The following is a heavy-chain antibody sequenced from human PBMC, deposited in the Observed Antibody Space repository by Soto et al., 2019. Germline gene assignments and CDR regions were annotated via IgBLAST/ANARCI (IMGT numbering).Heavy chain of an antibody. CDR1: GYTLTELS. Sequence: QVQLVQSGAEGKKPGASVKVSCKVSGYTLTELSMHWVRQAPGKGLEWMGGFDPEDGETIYAQKFQGRVTMTEDTSTDTAYMELSSVRSDDTAVYYCATVGDYVYYYGMDVWGQGTTVTVSS. D-gene: IGHD4-17*01. CDR3: ATVGDYVYYYGMDV. V-gene: IGHV1-24*01. J-gene: IGHJ6*02. CDR2: FDPEDGET.